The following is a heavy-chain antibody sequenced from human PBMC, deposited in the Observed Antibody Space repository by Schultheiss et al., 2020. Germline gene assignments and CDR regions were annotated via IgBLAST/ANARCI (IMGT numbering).Heavy chain of an antibody. Sequence: GSLRLSCAASGFTFSNAWMSWVRQAPGKGLEWVGNIYYSGTTNYSPSLKSRVTMSVDTSNNQFSLKVSSVTAADTAVYYCARQGIRGLRSALDVWGQGTTVTVSS. CDR1: GFTFSNAW. J-gene: IGHJ6*01. D-gene: IGHD3-10*01. V-gene: IGHV4-4*02. CDR3: ARQGIRGLRSALDV. CDR2: IYYSGTT.